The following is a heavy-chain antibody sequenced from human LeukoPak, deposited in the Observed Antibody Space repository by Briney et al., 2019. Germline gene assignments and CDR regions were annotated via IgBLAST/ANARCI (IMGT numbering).Heavy chain of an antibody. Sequence: PGASLRLSCAASGFTVITNDMTWVRQAPGKGLEWVSVLYSDGNTKYADSVQGRFTISRDNSKNTLYLEMNSLSPDDTAVYYCARGVEPLAANTLAYWGQGTLVTVPS. CDR1: GFTVITND. CDR3: ARGVEPLAANTLAY. J-gene: IGHJ4*02. V-gene: IGHV3-53*01. CDR2: LYSDGNT. D-gene: IGHD1-14*01.